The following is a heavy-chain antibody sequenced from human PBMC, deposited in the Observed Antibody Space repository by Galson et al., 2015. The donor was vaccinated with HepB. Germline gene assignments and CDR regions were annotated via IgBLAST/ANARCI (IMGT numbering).Heavy chain of an antibody. D-gene: IGHD4-11*01. CDR3: ARAPRGYSNYWFDP. Sequence: SETLSLTCTVSGGSISSSSYYWGWIRQPPGKGLEWIGSIYYSGSTYYNPSLKSRVTISVDTSKNQFSLKLSPVTAADTAVYYCARAPRGYSNYWFDPWGQGTLVTVSS. J-gene: IGHJ5*02. CDR1: GGSISSSSYY. CDR2: IYYSGST. V-gene: IGHV4-39*07.